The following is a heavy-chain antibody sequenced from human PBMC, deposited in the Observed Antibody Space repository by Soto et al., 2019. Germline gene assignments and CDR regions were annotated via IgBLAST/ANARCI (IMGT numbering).Heavy chain of an antibody. J-gene: IGHJ4*02. Sequence: GGSLRLSCAASGFTFSSYGMHWVRQAPGKGLEWVAVIWYDGSNKYYADSVKGRFTISRDNSKNTLYLQMNSLRAEDTAVYYCARESSSSSRRGNRRIYYFDYWGQGTLVTVSS. CDR3: ARESSSSSRRGNRRIYYFDY. CDR1: GFTFSSYG. D-gene: IGHD6-6*01. V-gene: IGHV3-33*01. CDR2: IWYDGSNK.